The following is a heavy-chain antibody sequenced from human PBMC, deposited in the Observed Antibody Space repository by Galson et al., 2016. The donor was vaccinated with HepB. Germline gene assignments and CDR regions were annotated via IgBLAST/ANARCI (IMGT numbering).Heavy chain of an antibody. J-gene: IGHJ1*01. CDR3: ARPLYYYSSGYHQYFQY. D-gene: IGHD3-22*01. CDR2: IKPRSSST. CDR1: GFTFSSYS. V-gene: IGHV3-48*02. Sequence: SLRLSRAASGFTFSSYSMNRVRQAPGKGLEWVSYIKPRSSSTHYAAAVKGRFIISRDNAKNSLYLQMDSLRDEDTAVYYCARPLYYYSSGYHQYFQYWGQGTLVTASS.